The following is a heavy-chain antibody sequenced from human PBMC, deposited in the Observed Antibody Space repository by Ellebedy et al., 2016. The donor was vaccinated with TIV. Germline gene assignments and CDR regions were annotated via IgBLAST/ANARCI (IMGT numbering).Heavy chain of an antibody. CDR1: GFTFSSYS. J-gene: IGHJ4*02. CDR3: ARDRSGSFSPRPCDY. V-gene: IGHV3-21*01. Sequence: PGGSLRLSCAASGFTFSSYSMNWVRQAPGKGLEWVSSISSSGSYIYYADSVKGRFTISRDNAKNSMYLQMNSLRAEDTAIYYCARDRSGSFSPRPCDYWGQGTLVTVSS. D-gene: IGHD1-26*01. CDR2: ISSSGSYI.